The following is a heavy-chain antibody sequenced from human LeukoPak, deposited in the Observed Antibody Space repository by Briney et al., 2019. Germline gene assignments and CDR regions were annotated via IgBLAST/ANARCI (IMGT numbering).Heavy chain of an antibody. CDR3: ARDREMATTTFDY. J-gene: IGHJ4*02. CDR2: ISSSGSTI. CDR1: GFTFSDYY. Sequence: GGSLRLSCAVSGFTFSDYYMSWIRQAPGKGLEWVSYISSSGSTIYYADSVKGRFTISRDNAKNSLYLQMNSLRAEDTAVYYCARDREMATTTFDYWGQGTLVTVSS. V-gene: IGHV3-11*01. D-gene: IGHD5-24*01.